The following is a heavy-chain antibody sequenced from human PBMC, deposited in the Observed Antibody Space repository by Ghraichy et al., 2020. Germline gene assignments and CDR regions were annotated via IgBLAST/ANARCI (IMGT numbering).Heavy chain of an antibody. J-gene: IGHJ5*02. CDR1: GDSVSRNSAA. CDR2: TYYSSKWYN. CDR3: ARDPADQGSWFDP. Sequence: SETLSLTCAISGDSVSRNSAAWNWIRQSPSRGLEWLGRTYYSSKWYNDYAVSVRSRIIINPDTSQNQLSLQLNSVTPADTAVYYCARDPADQGSWFDPWGQGTLVTVSS. D-gene: IGHD2-2*01. V-gene: IGHV6-1*01.